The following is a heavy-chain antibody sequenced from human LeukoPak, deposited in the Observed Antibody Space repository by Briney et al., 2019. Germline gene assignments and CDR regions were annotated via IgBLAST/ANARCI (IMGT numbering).Heavy chain of an antibody. CDR3: VKSGGYGLIDY. V-gene: IGHV4-34*01. J-gene: IGHJ4*02. D-gene: IGHD1-26*01. CDR1: GGSFSGYY. Sequence: SETLSLTCAVYGGSFSGYYWSWIRQPPGKGLEWIGEINHSGSTNYNPSLKSRVTISIDTSKNQFSLRLSSVTAADTAMYYCVKSGGYGLIDYWGQGTRVTVSS. CDR2: INHSGST.